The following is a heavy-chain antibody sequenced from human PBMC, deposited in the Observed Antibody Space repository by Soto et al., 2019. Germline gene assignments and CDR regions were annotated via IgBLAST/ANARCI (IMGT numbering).Heavy chain of an antibody. D-gene: IGHD6-19*01. CDR2: VSHDGRNT. CDR3: AKGGRQWLVTSDFNY. Sequence: VQLVESGGGVVQPGRSLRLSCAASGFTFSDYAMHWVRQAPGKGLEWVAVVSHDGRNTHYADSMKGRFTISRDSSKNTVSLEMTSLRAEDRAVYYCAKGGRQWLVTSDFNYWGQGALVTVSS. V-gene: IGHV3-30*18. J-gene: IGHJ4*02. CDR1: GFTFSDYA.